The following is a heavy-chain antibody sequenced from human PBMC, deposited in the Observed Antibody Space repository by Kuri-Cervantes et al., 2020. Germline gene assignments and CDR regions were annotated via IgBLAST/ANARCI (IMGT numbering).Heavy chain of an antibody. CDR3: ARDGHTFPAAFDI. V-gene: IGHV1-3*02. CDR1: GNTFTSYA. J-gene: IGHJ3*02. CDR2: SNAGNGNT. Sequence: ASVKVSCKASGNTFTSYAMHWVRQAPGQRLEWMGWSNAGNGNTKYSQEFQGRLTITRDTSASTAYMELSSLRSEDTAVYYCARDGHTFPAAFDIWGQGTMVTVSS. D-gene: IGHD2-2*02.